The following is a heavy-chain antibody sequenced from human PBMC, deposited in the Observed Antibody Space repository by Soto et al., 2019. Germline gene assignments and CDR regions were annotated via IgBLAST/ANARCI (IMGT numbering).Heavy chain of an antibody. CDR1: GYTFTSYG. CDR2: ISAYNGNT. Sequence: ASVKVSCKASGYTFTSYGISWVRQAPGQGLEWMGWISAYNGNTNYAQKLQGRVTMTTDTSISTAYMELSSLRSDDTAVYYCARARFGTKGGNWFDPWGQGTLVTV. V-gene: IGHV1-18*01. J-gene: IGHJ5*02. CDR3: ARARFGTKGGNWFDP. D-gene: IGHD3-10*01.